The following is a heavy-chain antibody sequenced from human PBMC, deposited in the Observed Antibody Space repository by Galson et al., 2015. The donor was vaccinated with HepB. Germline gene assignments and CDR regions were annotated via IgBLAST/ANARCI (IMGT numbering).Heavy chain of an antibody. D-gene: IGHD3-10*01. V-gene: IGHV4-39*01. Sequence: SETLSLTCTVSGGSINSTTYYWAWIRQSPGRGLEWIGSMFYSGSSYYNLSLKSRFTISVGTSKNQFSLRLTSVTAADTAVYYCARHLSGFGYGGSYDIWGQGTMVTVSS. CDR2: MFYSGSS. CDR3: ARHLSGFGYGGSYDI. CDR1: GGSINSTTYY. J-gene: IGHJ3*02.